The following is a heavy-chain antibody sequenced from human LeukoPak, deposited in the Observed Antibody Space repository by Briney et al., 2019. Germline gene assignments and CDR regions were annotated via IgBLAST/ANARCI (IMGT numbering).Heavy chain of an antibody. CDR1: GFTFSSYW. J-gene: IGHJ4*02. CDR3: ARDGQRISTIGGVYWLDF. Sequence: GGSLRLSRAASGFTFSSYWKHWVRQAPGKGLVWVSHINTDGSSTAYADWVKGRFTISRDNARNTLYLQMNSLRAEDTAVYYCARDGQRISTIGGVYWLDFWGQGILVTVSS. V-gene: IGHV3-74*01. D-gene: IGHD3-16*01. CDR2: INTDGSST.